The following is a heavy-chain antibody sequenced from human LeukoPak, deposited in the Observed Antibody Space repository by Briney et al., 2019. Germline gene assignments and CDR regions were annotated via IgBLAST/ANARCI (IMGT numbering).Heavy chain of an antibody. CDR3: AKENDFVY. D-gene: IGHD3-3*01. J-gene: IGHJ4*02. V-gene: IGHV3-30*18. Sequence: GRSLRLSCAASGFTFSNYDMHWVRQAPGKGLEWVAVISYDGTNKYYADSVKGRFTISRDNSKSTLYLQMNSLRAEDTAVYYCAKENDFVYWGQGTLVTVSS. CDR2: ISYDGTNK. CDR1: GFTFSNYD.